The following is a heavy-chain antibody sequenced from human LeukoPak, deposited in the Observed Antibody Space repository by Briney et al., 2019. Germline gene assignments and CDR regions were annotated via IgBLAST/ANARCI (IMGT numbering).Heavy chain of an antibody. CDR3: ARETRPGIAAAGTIDY. Sequence: GGSLRLSCAASGFTFSSYSMNWVRQAPGKGLEWVSSISSSSSYIYYADSVKGRFTISRDNAKNSLYLQMNSLRAEDTAVYYCARETRPGIAAAGTIDYWGQGTLVTVSS. CDR2: ISSSSSYI. D-gene: IGHD6-13*01. CDR1: GFTFSSYS. V-gene: IGHV3-21*01. J-gene: IGHJ4*02.